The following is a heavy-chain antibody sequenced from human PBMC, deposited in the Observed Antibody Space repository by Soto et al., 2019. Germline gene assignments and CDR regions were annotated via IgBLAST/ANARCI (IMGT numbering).Heavy chain of an antibody. Sequence: PSETLSLTCNVSGGSITSYYWSWIRQSPGKGLEWIGYLYYGATTNYNPSLKSRVTMSGDRSKNQFSLKLTSVTAADTAVYYCARGLSVVVPAAIPPPRHNNNWFDPWGQGTLVTVSS. CDR2: LYYGATT. D-gene: IGHD2-2*01. CDR3: ARGLSVVVPAAIPPPRHNNNWFDP. J-gene: IGHJ5*02. CDR1: GGSITSYY. V-gene: IGHV4-59*01.